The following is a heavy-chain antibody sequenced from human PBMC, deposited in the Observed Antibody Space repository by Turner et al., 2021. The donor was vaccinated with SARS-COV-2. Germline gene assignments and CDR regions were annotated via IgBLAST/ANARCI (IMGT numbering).Heavy chain of an antibody. CDR3: AKGGWGAFDY. D-gene: IGHD3-16*01. J-gene: IGHJ4*02. CDR1: GITSTSYS. CDR2: ISGSGVTT. V-gene: IGHV3-23*01. Sequence: EVQLLESGGGLVQPGGSLRLSCAASGITSTSYSMSWVRKAQGKGLEWVSSISGSGVTTYYADSVKGRFTISRDSFNNMVYLQMNSLRADDMAVYYCAKGGWGAFDYWGQGILVIVSS.